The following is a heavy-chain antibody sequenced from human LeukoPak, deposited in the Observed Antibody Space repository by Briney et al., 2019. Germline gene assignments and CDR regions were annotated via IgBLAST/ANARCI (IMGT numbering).Heavy chain of an antibody. D-gene: IGHD5-18*01. V-gene: IGHV4-31*03. CDR2: IYYNRST. CDR1: GSYISKGEYY. J-gene: IGHJ2*01. CDR3: VRELLYTTIGPDWYFDF. Sequence: SQTLSLTCSLSGSYISKGEYYWSWIRQHPGKGLEWIVYIYYNRSTYYNPSLKSRVTISVDTSKNQFSLKLSSVTAADTAVYFCVRELLYTTIGPDWYFDFWVHGTLVTVSS.